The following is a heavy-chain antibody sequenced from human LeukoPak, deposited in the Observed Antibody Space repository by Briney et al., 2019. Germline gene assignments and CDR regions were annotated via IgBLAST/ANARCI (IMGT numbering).Heavy chain of an antibody. V-gene: IGHV4-34*01. Sequence: PSETLSLTCAGYGGSFSGYYWSWIRQPPGKGLEWFGETNHSGSTNYNPSLKSRVTNSVDTSKNQFSLKLSSVTAADTAVYYCARRGPYDFWSGYYRDAFDIWGQGTMVTVSS. CDR2: TNHSGST. CDR1: GGSFSGYY. D-gene: IGHD3-3*01. J-gene: IGHJ3*02. CDR3: ARRGPYDFWSGYYRDAFDI.